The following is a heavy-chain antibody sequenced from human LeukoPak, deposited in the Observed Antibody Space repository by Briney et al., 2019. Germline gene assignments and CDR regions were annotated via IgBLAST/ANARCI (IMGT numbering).Heavy chain of an antibody. Sequence: GGSLRLSCAASGFTFSSYAMSWVRQAPGKGLEWVAKIKPDGSEKDHVDSVKGRFTISRDNAKNSLYLQLNSLRAEDTAVYYCARSRFYFDYWGQGTLVTVSS. CDR1: GFTFSSYA. J-gene: IGHJ4*02. CDR3: ARSRFYFDY. V-gene: IGHV3-7*01. CDR2: IKPDGSEK.